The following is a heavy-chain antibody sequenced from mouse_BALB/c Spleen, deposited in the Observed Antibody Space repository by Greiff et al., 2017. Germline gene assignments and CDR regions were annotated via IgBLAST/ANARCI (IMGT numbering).Heavy chain of an antibody. CDR2: ISSGGST. CDR3: ARGGYGSSYDWYFDV. J-gene: IGHJ1*01. V-gene: IGHV5-6-5*01. D-gene: IGHD1-1*01. Sequence: EVMLVESGGGLVKPGGSLKLSCAASGFTFSSYAMSWVRQTPEKRLEWVASISSGGSTYYPDSVKGRFTISRDNARNILYLQMSSLRSEDTAMYYCARGGYGSSYDWYFDVWGAGTTVTVSS. CDR1: GFTFSSYA.